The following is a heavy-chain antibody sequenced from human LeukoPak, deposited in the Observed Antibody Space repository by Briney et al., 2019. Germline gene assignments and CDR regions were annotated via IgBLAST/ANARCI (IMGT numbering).Heavy chain of an antibody. J-gene: IGHJ4*02. CDR2: IYHSGST. D-gene: IGHD4-11*01. Sequence: PSETLSLTCVVSGYSISSGYYWGWIRQPPGKGLEWIGSIYHSGSTYYNPTLKSRVTMSVDTSKNQFSLKLSSVTAADTAVYYCARDDRLQIDYWGQGTLVTVSS. CDR3: ARDDRLQIDY. CDR1: GYSISSGYY. V-gene: IGHV4-38-2*02.